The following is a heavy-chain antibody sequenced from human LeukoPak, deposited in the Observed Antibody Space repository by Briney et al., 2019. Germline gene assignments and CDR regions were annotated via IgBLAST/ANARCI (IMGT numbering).Heavy chain of an antibody. CDR2: ISSWSTYI. J-gene: IGHJ4*02. CDR3: AKGPSFDY. CDR1: GFTFSDYR. Sequence: GGSLRLSCAASGFTFSDYRMNWVRQAPGKGLEWVSSISSWSTYIYYAASVKGRFTISRDDARSSLYLQMSSLRAEDTAVYYCAKGPSFDYWGQGTLVTVSS. V-gene: IGHV3-21*01.